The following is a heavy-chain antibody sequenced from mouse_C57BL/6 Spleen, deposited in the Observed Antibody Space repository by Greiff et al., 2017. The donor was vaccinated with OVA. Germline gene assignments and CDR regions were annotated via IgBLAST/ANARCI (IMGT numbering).Heavy chain of an antibody. CDR1: GFTFSSYG. Sequence: DVKLVESGGDLVKPGGSLKLSCAASGFTFSSYGMSWVRQTPDKRLEWVATISSGGSYTYYPDSVKGRFTISRDNAKNTLYLQMSSLKSEDTAMYYCARHGDGYLYYFDYWGQGTTLTVSS. CDR3: ARHGDGYLYYFDY. CDR2: ISSGGSYT. V-gene: IGHV5-6*02. D-gene: IGHD2-3*01. J-gene: IGHJ2*01.